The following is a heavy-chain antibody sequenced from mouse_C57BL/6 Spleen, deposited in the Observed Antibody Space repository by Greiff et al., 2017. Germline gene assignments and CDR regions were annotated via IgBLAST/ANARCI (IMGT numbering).Heavy chain of an antibody. CDR1: GYTFTSYW. V-gene: IGHV1-64*01. Sequence: QVQLQQPGAELVKPGASVKLSCKASGYTFTSYWMHWVKQRPGQGLEWIGMIHPNSGSTNYNEKFKSKATLTVDKSSSTAYMQLSSLTSADSAVYYCARFWDYENYYAMDYWGQGTSVTVSS. D-gene: IGHD2-4*01. CDR2: IHPNSGST. J-gene: IGHJ4*01. CDR3: ARFWDYENYYAMDY.